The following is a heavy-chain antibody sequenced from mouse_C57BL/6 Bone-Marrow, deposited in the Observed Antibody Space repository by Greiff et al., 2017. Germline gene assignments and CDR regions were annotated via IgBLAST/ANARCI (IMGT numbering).Heavy chain of an antibody. J-gene: IGHJ1*03. CDR3: AREGTSVVSNLDV. D-gene: IGHD1-1*01. CDR2: IHPNSGST. V-gene: IGHV1-64*01. Sequence: QVQLQQPGAELVKPGASVKLSCKASGYTFTSYWMHWVQQSPGQGLEWIGMIHPNSGSTTYNDTFNSKATLTVDKSTSRAYMQLSSLTSEDSGVYYCAREGTSVVSNLDVWGTGTTVTVSS. CDR1: GYTFTSYW.